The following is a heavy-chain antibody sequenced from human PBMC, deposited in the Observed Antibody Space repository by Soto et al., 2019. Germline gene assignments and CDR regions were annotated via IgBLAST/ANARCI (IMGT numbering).Heavy chain of an antibody. D-gene: IGHD6-19*01. V-gene: IGHV4-34*01. CDR2: INHSGST. Sequence: SATLSVTCAVKRGSFSGNYCSWIRQPPGKGLEWIGEINHSGSTNYNPSLKSRVTISVDTSKNQFSLKLSSVTAADTAVYYCARGHSRGWKLDYWGQGTLVTVS. CDR3: ARGHSRGWKLDY. J-gene: IGHJ4*02. CDR1: RGSFSGNY.